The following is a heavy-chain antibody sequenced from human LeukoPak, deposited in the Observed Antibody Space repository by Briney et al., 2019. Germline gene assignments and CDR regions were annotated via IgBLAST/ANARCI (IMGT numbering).Heavy chain of an antibody. CDR2: INHSGST. CDR1: SGSFSGYY. Sequence: PSETLSLTCAVYSGSFSGYYWSWIRQPPGKGLEWIGEINHSGSTNYNPSLKSRVTISVDTSKNQFSLKLSSVTAADTAVYYCAREILGYCSSTSCSSTYYYYGMDVWGQGTTVTVSS. CDR3: AREILGYCSSTSCSSTYYYYGMDV. D-gene: IGHD2-2*01. J-gene: IGHJ6*02. V-gene: IGHV4-34*01.